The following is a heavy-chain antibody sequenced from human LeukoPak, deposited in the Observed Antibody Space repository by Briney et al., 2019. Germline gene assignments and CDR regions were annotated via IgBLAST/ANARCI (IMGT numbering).Heavy chain of an antibody. CDR2: INIDGSIT. J-gene: IGHJ4*02. Sequence: QPGGSLRLSCAASGFTFSSYWMHWVRQAPEKGLVWVSRINIDGSITNYADSVKGRFTISRDNAKNSLYLQMNSLRTEDTAVYYCARGRGSWYGVYFDYWGQGTLVTVSS. CDR1: GFTFSSYW. V-gene: IGHV3-74*01. D-gene: IGHD6-13*01. CDR3: ARGRGSWYGVYFDY.